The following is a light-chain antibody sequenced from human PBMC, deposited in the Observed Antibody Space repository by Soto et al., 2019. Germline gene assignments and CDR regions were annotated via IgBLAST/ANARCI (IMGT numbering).Light chain of an antibody. Sequence: DIQMTQSPSSVSAAVGDRVTITCRASQDISSRLAWYQQKPGKAPKLVIYAASSLQTGVPSRFSGSGSGTDFTLTISSLQSEDFAVYYCQQANDWPPTFGQGTRV. CDR1: QDISSR. J-gene: IGKJ1*01. V-gene: IGKV1-12*01. CDR2: AAS. CDR3: QQANDWPPT.